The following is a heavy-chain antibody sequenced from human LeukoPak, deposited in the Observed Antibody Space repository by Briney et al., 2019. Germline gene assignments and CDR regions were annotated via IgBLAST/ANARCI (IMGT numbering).Heavy chain of an antibody. CDR3: AKGPPVNWFDP. J-gene: IGHJ5*02. Sequence: GGSLRLSCAASGFTFSNYAMSWVRQAPGKGPEWVSGISGSGGSTYYADSVKGRFTISRDNSKNTLYLQMHSLRAEDTAVYYCAKGPPVNWFDPWGQGTLVTVSS. D-gene: IGHD1-14*01. V-gene: IGHV3-23*01. CDR1: GFTFSNYA. CDR2: ISGSGGST.